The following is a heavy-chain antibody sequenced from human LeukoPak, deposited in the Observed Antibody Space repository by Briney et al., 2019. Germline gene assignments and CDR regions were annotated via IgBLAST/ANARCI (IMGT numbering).Heavy chain of an antibody. V-gene: IGHV4-61*01. J-gene: IGHJ4*02. Sequence: PSETLSLTCTVSGGSISSSSYYWSWIRQPPGKGLEWIGYIYYSGSTNYNPSLKSRVTISVDTSKNQFSLKLSSVTAADTAVYYCARGLAAGTDYWGQGTLVTVSS. CDR3: ARGLAAGTDY. D-gene: IGHD1-14*01. CDR2: IYYSGST. CDR1: GGSISSSSYY.